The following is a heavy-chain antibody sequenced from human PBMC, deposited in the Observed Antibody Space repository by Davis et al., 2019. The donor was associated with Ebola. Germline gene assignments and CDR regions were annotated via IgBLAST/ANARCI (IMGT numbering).Heavy chain of an antibody. CDR2: IKQDGSEK. CDR1: GFTFSSFR. V-gene: IGHV3-7*03. J-gene: IGHJ4*02. CDR3: ARLTPRYYFDY. D-gene: IGHD1-14*01. Sequence: PGGSLRLSCAASGFTFSSFRMSWVRQAPGKGLEWVANIKQDGSEKDYVDSAKGRFTISRDNAKNSLYLQMNSLRAEDTAVYYCARLTPRYYFDYWGQGTLVTVSS.